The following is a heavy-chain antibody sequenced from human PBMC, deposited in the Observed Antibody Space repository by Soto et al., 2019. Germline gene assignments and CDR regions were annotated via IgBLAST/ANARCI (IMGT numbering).Heavy chain of an antibody. CDR1: GFTVSSNY. J-gene: IGHJ3*02. Sequence: EVQLVETGGGLIQPGGSLRLSCAASGFTVSSNYMSWVRQAPGKGLEWVSSIGGGDADRYYTDSVRGRFTISRDNFRNMVVLQMNSLRVEGTAIYYCAKDRMRHNSVGYPFDIWGQGTLVAVSS. CDR2: IGGGDADR. V-gene: IGHV3-53*02. D-gene: IGHD6-13*01. CDR3: AKDRMRHNSVGYPFDI.